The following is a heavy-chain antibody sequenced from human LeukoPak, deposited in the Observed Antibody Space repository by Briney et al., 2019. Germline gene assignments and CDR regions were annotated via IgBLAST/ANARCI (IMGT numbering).Heavy chain of an antibody. D-gene: IGHD2-2*01. Sequence: GEPLKISCKGPGYTFTTYWISWVRQMPGKGLEWMGRIDPSDSYTNYSPSFQAHVTISADKSISTAYLQWSSLKASDTAMYYCARPGSHCSSTSCLDAFDIWGQGTMVTVSS. CDR1: GYTFTTYW. V-gene: IGHV5-10-1*01. J-gene: IGHJ3*02. CDR3: ARPGSHCSSTSCLDAFDI. CDR2: IDPSDSYT.